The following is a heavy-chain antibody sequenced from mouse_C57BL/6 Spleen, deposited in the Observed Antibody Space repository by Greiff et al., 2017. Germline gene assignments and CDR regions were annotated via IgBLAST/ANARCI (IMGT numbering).Heavy chain of an antibody. CDR1: GYTFTDYE. CDR2: IDPETGGT. CDR3: TRDPATVFDY. Sequence: QVQLKESGAELVRPGASVTLSCKASGYTFTDYEMHWVKQTPVHGLEWIGAIDPETGGTAYNQKFKGKAILTADKSSSTAYMELRSLTSEDSAVYYCTRDPATVFDYWGQGTTLTVSS. D-gene: IGHD1-1*01. J-gene: IGHJ2*01. V-gene: IGHV1-15*01.